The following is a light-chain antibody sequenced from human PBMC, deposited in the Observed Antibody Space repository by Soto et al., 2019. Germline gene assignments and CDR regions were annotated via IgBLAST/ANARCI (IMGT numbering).Light chain of an antibody. V-gene: IGLV2-14*01. Sequence: QSALTQPASVSGSPGQSITISCTGTSSDVGGYNYVSWYQQHPGKAPKLMIYEVSNRPSGVSNRFSGSKSGNTASLTISGLQAEDEADYYCSSYTSSSTLEVFGVGTKLTFL. CDR2: EVS. CDR1: SSDVGGYNY. J-gene: IGLJ2*01. CDR3: SSYTSSSTLEV.